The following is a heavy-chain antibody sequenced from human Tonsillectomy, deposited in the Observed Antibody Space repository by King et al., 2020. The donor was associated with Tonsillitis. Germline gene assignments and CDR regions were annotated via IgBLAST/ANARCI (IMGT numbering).Heavy chain of an antibody. V-gene: IGHV4-39*01. Sequence: QLQESGPGLVKPSETLSLTCSVSGVSISGSRYYWGWIRQPPGKGLEWIGSIYYSGTTYYNPSLESRVTISVDTSKGHFSGKLIYVTAADTAVYLCARQKFREGYCSGGRCYDKSYFLDVWGKGTTVTVSS. D-gene: IGHD2-15*01. CDR1: GVSISGSRYY. CDR2: IYYSGTT. CDR3: ARQKFREGYCSGGRCYDKSYFLDV. J-gene: IGHJ6*04.